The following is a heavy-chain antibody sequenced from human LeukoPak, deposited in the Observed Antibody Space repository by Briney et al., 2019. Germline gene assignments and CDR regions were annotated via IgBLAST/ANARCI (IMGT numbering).Heavy chain of an antibody. J-gene: IGHJ4*02. CDR3: TIRTIIGSFDY. V-gene: IGHV3-15*01. CDR2: IKSKTDGGTT. Sequence: PGGSLRLSCAASGFTFSNAWMSWVRQAPGKGLEWVGRIKSKTDGGTTDYAAPVKGRFTISRDDSKNTLYLQMNSLKTKDTAVYYCTIRTIIGSFDYWGQGTLVTVSS. D-gene: IGHD2-2*01. CDR1: GFTFSNAW.